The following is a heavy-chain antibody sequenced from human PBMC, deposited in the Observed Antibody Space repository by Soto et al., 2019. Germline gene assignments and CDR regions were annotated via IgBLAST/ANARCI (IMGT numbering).Heavy chain of an antibody. CDR3: AKEDTSSGSLDY. V-gene: IGHV3-23*01. CDR1: GFPFGENA. J-gene: IGHJ4*02. Sequence: HPGGSLRLSCAASGFPFGENAMSWVRQAPGKGLEWVSGISDSGATTYYADSVRGRFTTSRDNSKNTLYLQMKSLRAEDSASYYCAKEDTSSGSLDYWGQGALVTVSS. CDR2: ISDSGATT. D-gene: IGHD6-19*01.